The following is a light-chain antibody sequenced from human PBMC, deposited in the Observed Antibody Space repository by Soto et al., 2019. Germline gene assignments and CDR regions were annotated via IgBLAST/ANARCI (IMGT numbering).Light chain of an antibody. V-gene: IGKV1-8*01. CDR1: QGISSY. CDR2: AAS. J-gene: IGKJ1*01. Sequence: AIRMTQSPSSFSASTGDRVTITCRASQGISSYLAWYQQKPGKAPKLLIYAASTLQSGVPSRFSGSGSGTDXXLTISXXQSXXXXXXXXXXXXSYPRTFGQGTKVEIK. CDR3: XXXXSYPRT.